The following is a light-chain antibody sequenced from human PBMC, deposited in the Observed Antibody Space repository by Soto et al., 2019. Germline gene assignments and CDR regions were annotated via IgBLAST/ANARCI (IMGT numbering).Light chain of an antibody. CDR1: QSISSW. J-gene: IGKJ1*01. V-gene: IGKV1-5*03. CDR3: QQYSDYSRT. CDR2: KAS. Sequence: DIQMTQSHSTLSASVGDRVTITCRASQSISSWLAWYQQKPGKAPKLLIYKASSLESGVPSRFSGSGSGTEFTLTISSLQPDDFATYFCQQYSDYSRTFGQGTKVDIK.